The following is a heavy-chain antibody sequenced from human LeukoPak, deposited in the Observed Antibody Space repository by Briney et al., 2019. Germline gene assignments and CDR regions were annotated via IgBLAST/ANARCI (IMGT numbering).Heavy chain of an antibody. CDR2: IYSGGNT. CDR1: GFTVSSNS. CDR3: ARRAGDYSHPYDY. D-gene: IGHD3-22*01. Sequence: GGSLRLSCTVSGFTVSSNSWSCVRQAPGKGLEWVSFIYSGGNTHYSDSVKGRFTLSRDNSKNTLYLQMNSLRVEDTAVYYCARRAGDYSHPYDYWGQGTLVTVSS. J-gene: IGHJ4*02. V-gene: IGHV3-53*01.